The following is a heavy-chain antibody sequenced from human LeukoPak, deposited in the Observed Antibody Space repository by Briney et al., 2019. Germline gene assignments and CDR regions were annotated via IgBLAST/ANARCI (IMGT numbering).Heavy chain of an antibody. V-gene: IGHV4-30-4*01. CDR1: GGSISSGDYY. CDR3: ARWGTRYCRSTSCPHHYFDY. Sequence: PAQTLSLTCTVSGGSISSGDYYWSWIRQPPGKGLEWIGYIYYSGSTYYNPSLKSRVTISVDTSKNQFSLKLSSVTAADTAVYYCARWGTRYCRSTSCPHHYFDYWGQGTLVTVSS. J-gene: IGHJ4*02. CDR2: IYYSGST. D-gene: IGHD2-2*01.